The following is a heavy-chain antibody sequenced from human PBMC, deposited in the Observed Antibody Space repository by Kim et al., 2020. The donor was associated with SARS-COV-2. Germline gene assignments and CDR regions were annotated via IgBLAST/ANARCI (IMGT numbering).Heavy chain of an antibody. Sequence: SETLSLTCTVSGGSVSSGSYYWSWIRQPPGKGLEWIGYIYYSGSTNYNPSLKSRVTISVDTSKNQFSLKLSSVTAADTAVYYCARDLGGILRGSYSWFDPWGQGTLVTVSS. J-gene: IGHJ5*02. D-gene: IGHD1-26*01. CDR3: ARDLGGILRGSYSWFDP. V-gene: IGHV4-61*01. CDR1: GGSVSSGSYY. CDR2: IYYSGST.